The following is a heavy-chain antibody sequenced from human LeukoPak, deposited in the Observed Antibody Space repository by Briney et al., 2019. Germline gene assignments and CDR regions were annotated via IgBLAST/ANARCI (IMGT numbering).Heavy chain of an antibody. V-gene: IGHV3-30*18. CDR3: AKGDYNSAFDY. Sequence: GGSLRLSCAASGFTFSSYGMHWVRQAPGKGLEWVAVISYDGSNKYYADSVKGRFTISRDNSKNTLYLQMNSLRAEDTAVYYCAKGDYNSAFDYWGQGTLVTVSS. CDR2: ISYDGSNK. D-gene: IGHD1-20*01. J-gene: IGHJ4*02. CDR1: GFTFSSYG.